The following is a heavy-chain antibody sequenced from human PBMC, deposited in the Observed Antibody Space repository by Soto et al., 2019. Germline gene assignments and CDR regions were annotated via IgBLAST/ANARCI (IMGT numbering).Heavy chain of an antibody. CDR3: ARHGTTVNYAMDV. J-gene: IGHJ6*02. Sequence: QVQLQESGPGLVKPSETLSLTCTVSGGSISSYYWSCSRQSPGKGLEWIGYIYYSGSTNYNPSLKSRVTISVDTSKNQFSLKLSSVTAADTAVYYCARHGTTVNYAMDVWGQGTTVTVSS. V-gene: IGHV4-59*01. CDR1: GGSISSYY. D-gene: IGHD4-4*01. CDR2: IYYSGST.